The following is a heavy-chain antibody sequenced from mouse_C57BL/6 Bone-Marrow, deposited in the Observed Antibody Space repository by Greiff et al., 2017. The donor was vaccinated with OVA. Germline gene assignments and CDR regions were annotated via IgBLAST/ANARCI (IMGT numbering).Heavy chain of an antibody. CDR1: GFTFTDYY. CDR2: IRNKANGYTT. V-gene: IGHV7-3*01. D-gene: IGHD1-1*01. J-gene: IGHJ4*01. Sequence: EVKLMESGGGLVQPGGSLSLSCAASGFTFTDYYMSWVRQPPGKALEWLGFIRNKANGYTTEYSASVKGRFTISRDNSQSILYLQMNALRAEDSATDYCARFSTTVVANAMDYWGQGTSVTVSS. CDR3: ARFSTTVVANAMDY.